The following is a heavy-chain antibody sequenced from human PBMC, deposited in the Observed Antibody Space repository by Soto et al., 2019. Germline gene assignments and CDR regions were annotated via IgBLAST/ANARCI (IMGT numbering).Heavy chain of an antibody. Sequence: TLSLACTVSGGSISSYYWSWIRQPPGKGLEWIGYIYYSGSTNYNPSLKSRVTISVDTSKNQFSLKLSSVTAADTAVYYCARTYGDGGGDYFDYWGQGTLVTVSS. CDR3: ARTYGDGGGDYFDY. J-gene: IGHJ4*02. V-gene: IGHV4-59*08. CDR2: IYYSGST. CDR1: GGSISSYY. D-gene: IGHD4-17*01.